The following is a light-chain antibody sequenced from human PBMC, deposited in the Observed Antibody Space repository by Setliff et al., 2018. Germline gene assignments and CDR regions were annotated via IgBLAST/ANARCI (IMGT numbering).Light chain of an antibody. CDR3: SSYTTSSLRV. Sequence: SSELTQPPSVSVAPGKTARIICGGDNIGSRSVHWYQQRPGQAPVLVVHDNTDRPSGVSHRFSGSKSGNTASLTISWLQAEDEADYYCSSYTTSSLRVFGGGTKVTVL. CDR1: NIGSRS. V-gene: IGLV3-21*03. CDR2: DNT. J-gene: IGLJ2*01.